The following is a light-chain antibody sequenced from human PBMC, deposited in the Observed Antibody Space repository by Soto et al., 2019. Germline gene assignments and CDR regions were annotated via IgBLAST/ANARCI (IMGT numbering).Light chain of an antibody. V-gene: IGLV2-14*01. Sequence: QSALTQPASVSGSPGQSITISCTGTSSDVGGYNYVSWYQQHPGKAPKLIIYEVSNRPSGVSNRFSGSKSGNTASLTISGLQAEDAADYYCNSYTSKSTGVFGTGTKVTV. CDR1: SSDVGGYNY. CDR3: NSYTSKSTGV. CDR2: EVS. J-gene: IGLJ1*01.